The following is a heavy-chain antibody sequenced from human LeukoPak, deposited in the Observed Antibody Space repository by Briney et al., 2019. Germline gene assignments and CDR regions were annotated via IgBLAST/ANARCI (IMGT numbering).Heavy chain of an antibody. J-gene: IGHJ5*02. CDR2: IYYSGST. D-gene: IGHD6-19*01. Sequence: SSETLSLTCTVSGGSISSSTYYWGWIRQPPGKGLEWIGYIYYSGSTNYNPSLKSRVTISVDTSKNQFSLKLSSVTAADTAVYYCARVGEAVAGTGWFDPWGQGTLVTVSS. V-gene: IGHV4-61*05. CDR1: GGSISSSTYY. CDR3: ARVGEAVAGTGWFDP.